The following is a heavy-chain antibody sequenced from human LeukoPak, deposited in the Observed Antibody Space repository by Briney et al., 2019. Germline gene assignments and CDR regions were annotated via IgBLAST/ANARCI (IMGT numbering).Heavy chain of an antibody. CDR2: INPNIGDT. CDR1: GYTFTGYY. J-gene: IGHJ1*01. Sequence: ASVKVSCKASGYTFTGYYMHWVRQATGQGLEWMGWINPNIGDTDYAQKFQGRVTFTRNTAISTVYMELSSLRSDDTAVYYCARPSYDSSDYEYFQHWGQGTLVTVSS. D-gene: IGHD3-22*01. CDR3: ARPSYDSSDYEYFQH. V-gene: IGHV1-8*03.